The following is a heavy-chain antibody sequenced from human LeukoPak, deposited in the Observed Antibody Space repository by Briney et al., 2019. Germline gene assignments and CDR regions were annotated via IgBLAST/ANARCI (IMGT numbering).Heavy chain of an antibody. V-gene: IGHV4-39*01. J-gene: IGHJ3*02. Sequence: SETLSLTCTVSGGSISSSSYYWGWIRQPPGKGLEWIGSIYYSGITYYNPSLKSRVTISVDTSKNQFSLKLSSVTAADTAVYYCARRVGYCSGGSCYEHAFDIWGQGTMVTVSS. D-gene: IGHD2-15*01. CDR1: GGSISSSSYY. CDR3: ARRVGYCSGGSCYEHAFDI. CDR2: IYYSGIT.